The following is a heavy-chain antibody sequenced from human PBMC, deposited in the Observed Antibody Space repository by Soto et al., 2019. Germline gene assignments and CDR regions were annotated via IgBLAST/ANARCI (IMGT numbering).Heavy chain of an antibody. J-gene: IGHJ6*02. CDR1: GFTFSSYG. Sequence: QVQLVESGGGVVQPGRSLRLSCAASGFTFSSYGMHWVRQAPGKGLEWVAVISYDGSNKYYADSVKGRFTISRDNSKNTLYLQMNSLRAEDTAVYYCAKDIGPSGYSYLGYYYGMDVWGQGTTVTVSS. D-gene: IGHD5-18*01. CDR3: AKDIGPSGYSYLGYYYGMDV. V-gene: IGHV3-30*18. CDR2: ISYDGSNK.